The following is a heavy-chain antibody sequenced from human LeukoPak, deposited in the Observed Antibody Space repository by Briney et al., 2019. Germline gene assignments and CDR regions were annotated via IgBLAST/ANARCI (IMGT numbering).Heavy chain of an antibody. J-gene: IGHJ4*02. CDR1: EFTFSSYA. CDR3: AKIAILRFLEWSDY. Sequence: PGGSLRLSCAASEFTFSSYAMSWVRHAPGKGLEWVSSISGSGGSTYYADSVKGRFTISRDNSKNTLYLQMNSLRAEDTAVYYCAKIAILRFLEWSDYWGQGTLVTVSS. D-gene: IGHD3-3*01. CDR2: ISGSGGST. V-gene: IGHV3-23*01.